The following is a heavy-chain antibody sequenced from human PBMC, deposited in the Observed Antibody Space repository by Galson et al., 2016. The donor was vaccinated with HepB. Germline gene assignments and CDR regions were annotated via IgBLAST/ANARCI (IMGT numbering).Heavy chain of an antibody. J-gene: IGHJ4*02. CDR1: GFNFREYG. Sequence: SLRLSCAVSGFNFREYGMHWVRQAPGKGLEWAALISYDGRDEFYADSVKGRFTVPRDNSRNTSHLQMNALRPEDTAVYYCARDSWGSESSAYWGQGTLVIVSS. V-gene: IGHV3-30*01. CDR2: ISYDGRDE. D-gene: IGHD3-10*01. CDR3: ARDSWGSESSAY.